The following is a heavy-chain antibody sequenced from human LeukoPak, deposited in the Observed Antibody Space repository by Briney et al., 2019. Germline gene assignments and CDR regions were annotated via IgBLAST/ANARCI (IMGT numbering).Heavy chain of an antibody. J-gene: IGHJ6*03. Sequence: GGSLRLSCAASGFTFSNAWMNWVRQAPGKGLEWVSYISSSSSTIYYADSVKGRFTISRDNAKNSLYLQMNSLRAEDTAVYYCARAITMVRGVKGPYYMDVWGKGTTVTVSS. CDR3: ARAITMVRGVKGPYYMDV. CDR1: GFTFSNAW. CDR2: ISSSSSTI. V-gene: IGHV3-48*01. D-gene: IGHD3-10*01.